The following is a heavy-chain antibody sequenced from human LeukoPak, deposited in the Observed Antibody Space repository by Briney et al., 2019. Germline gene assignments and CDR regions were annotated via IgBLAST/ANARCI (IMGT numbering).Heavy chain of an antibody. V-gene: IGHV3-48*03. CDR3: ARYRPRTIKGGGFDY. J-gene: IGHJ4*02. D-gene: IGHD2-15*01. CDR1: GFTFSDFE. Sequence: QPGGSLRLSCAASGFTFSDFEMNWVRQAPGKGLEWVSDISRRGSTTYYADSVRGRFTISRDNAKNSLYLQMNSLRVEDTAVYYCARYRPRTIKGGGFDYWGQGTLVTVSS. CDR2: ISRRGSTT.